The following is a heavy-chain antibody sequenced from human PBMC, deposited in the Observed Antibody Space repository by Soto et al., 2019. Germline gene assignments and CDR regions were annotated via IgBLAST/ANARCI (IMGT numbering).Heavy chain of an antibody. CDR2: IYYSGST. Sequence: SETLSLTCTVSGGSISSYYWSWIRQPPGKGLEWIGYIYYSGSTNYNPSLKSRVTISVDTSKNQFSLKLSSVTAADTAVYYCARVRVYCSSTSCYDVGKDYYYYYMDAWGKGTTVTVSS. CDR1: GGSISSYY. V-gene: IGHV4-59*01. J-gene: IGHJ6*03. CDR3: ARVRVYCSSTSCYDVGKDYYYYYMDA. D-gene: IGHD2-2*01.